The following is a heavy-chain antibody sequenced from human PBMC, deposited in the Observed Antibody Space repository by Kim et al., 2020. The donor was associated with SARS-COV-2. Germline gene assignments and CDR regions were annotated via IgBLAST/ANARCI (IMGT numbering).Heavy chain of an antibody. CDR3: ARCDWAVPFDY. CDR2: ISSSGSTI. V-gene: IGHV3-48*03. D-gene: IGHD2-21*01. J-gene: IGHJ4*02. Sequence: GGSLRLSCAASGFTFSSYEMNWVRQAPGKGLEWVSYISSSGSTIYYADSVKGRFTISRDNAKNSLYLQMNSLRAEDTAVYYCARCDWAVPFDYWGQGTLVTVSS. CDR1: GFTFSSYE.